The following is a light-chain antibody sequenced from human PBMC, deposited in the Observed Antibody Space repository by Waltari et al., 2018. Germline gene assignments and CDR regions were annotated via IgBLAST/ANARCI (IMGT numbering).Light chain of an antibody. J-gene: IGLJ2*01. CDR1: TSTIGADYD. Sequence: QSVLTQPPSVSGAPGQRVTISCTGSTSTIGADYDVHWYQQLPGTAPKLLIYGNSNRPSGVPDRFSGSKSGTSASLAITGLQAEDEADYYCQSFDSSLSVVFGGGTKLTVV. CDR2: GNS. CDR3: QSFDSSLSVV. V-gene: IGLV1-40*01.